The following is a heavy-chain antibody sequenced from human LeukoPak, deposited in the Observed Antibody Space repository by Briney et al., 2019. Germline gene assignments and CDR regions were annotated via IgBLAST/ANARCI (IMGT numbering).Heavy chain of an antibody. J-gene: IGHJ4*02. V-gene: IGHV3-23*01. Sequence: GGSLKLSCVVSGFNFNDYALTWVRQAPGKGLDWVASISPSAVTTYYGDSVQGRFTISKDYSKNTLYLKMTSLRPGDTAVYYCGRVPYSQSYLVEFWGLGSQVTVSS. CDR3: GRVPYSQSYLVEF. D-gene: IGHD1-26*01. CDR1: GFNFNDYA. CDR2: ISPSAVTT.